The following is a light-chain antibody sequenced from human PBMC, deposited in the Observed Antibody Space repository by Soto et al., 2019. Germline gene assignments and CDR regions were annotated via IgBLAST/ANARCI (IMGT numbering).Light chain of an antibody. V-gene: IGKV1-39*01. J-gene: IGKJ5*01. Sequence: DIQLTQSPSSLSASVGDRVTMTCRASETISTFLNWYQHKPGKAPKLLISAASRLQSGVPPRFSGSGSGTDFNLTINSLRPEDFASYYCQQSYSSSPITFGPGTRLEIK. CDR2: AAS. CDR1: ETISTF. CDR3: QQSYSSSPIT.